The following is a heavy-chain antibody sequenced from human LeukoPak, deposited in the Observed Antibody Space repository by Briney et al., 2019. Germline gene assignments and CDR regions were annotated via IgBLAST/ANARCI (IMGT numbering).Heavy chain of an antibody. CDR2: INTITGNP. D-gene: IGHD3-10*01. V-gene: IGHV7-4-1*02. CDR3: ARKGYYGPGSYSPDY. J-gene: IGHJ4*02. Sequence: ASVKVSCKASGYTFTSYSMNWVRQAPGQGLEWMGWINTITGNPAYAQGFTGRLVISLDTSVSTAYLQISGLKAEDTAVYYCARKGYYGPGSYSPDYWGQGTLVTVSS. CDR1: GYTFTSYS.